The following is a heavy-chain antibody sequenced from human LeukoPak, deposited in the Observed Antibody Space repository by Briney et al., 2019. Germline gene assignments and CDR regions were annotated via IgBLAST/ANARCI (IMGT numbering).Heavy chain of an antibody. CDR1: GYTFTGYY. D-gene: IGHD6-19*01. CDR2: INPNSGGT. Sequence: ASVKVSCKASGYTFTGYYMHWVRQAPGQGLEWMGRINPNSGGTNYAQKFQDRVTMTRDTSTSTAYMELSRLRSDDTAVYYCARSSSGWYLNDYWGQGTLVTVSS. J-gene: IGHJ4*02. CDR3: ARSSSGWYLNDY. V-gene: IGHV1-2*06.